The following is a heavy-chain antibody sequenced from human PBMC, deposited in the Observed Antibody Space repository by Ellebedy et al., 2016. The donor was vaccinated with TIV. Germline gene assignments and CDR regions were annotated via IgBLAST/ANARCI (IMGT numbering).Heavy chain of an antibody. CDR2: INHSGST. V-gene: IGHV4-34*01. Sequence: MPSETLSLTCAVYGGSFSGYYWSWVRQPPGKGLDWIGEINHSGSTNYNPSLKRRVTISVDTSKKQFSLKLSSVTAADTAVYYCARAPYDVYRYFHLWGRGTLVTVSS. CDR1: GGSFSGYY. J-gene: IGHJ2*01. CDR3: ARAPYDVYRYFHL. D-gene: IGHD3-3*01.